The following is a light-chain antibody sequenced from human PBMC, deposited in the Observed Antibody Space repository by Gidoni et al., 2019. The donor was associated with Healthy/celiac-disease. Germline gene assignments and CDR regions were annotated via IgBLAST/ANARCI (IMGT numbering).Light chain of an antibody. CDR3: QQSYSTLPYT. V-gene: IGKV1-39*01. CDR2: AAS. J-gene: IGKJ2*01. Sequence: QMTQSPSSLSASVGDRVTITCRASQSISSYLNWYQQKPGKAPKLLIYAASSLQSGVPSRFSGSGSGTDFTLTISSLQPEDFATYYCQQSYSTLPYTFGQGTKLEIK. CDR1: QSISSY.